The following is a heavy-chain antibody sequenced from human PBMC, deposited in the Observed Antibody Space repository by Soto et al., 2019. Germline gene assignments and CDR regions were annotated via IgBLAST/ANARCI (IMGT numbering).Heavy chain of an antibody. CDR1: GYTFTSYG. D-gene: IGHD3-3*01. Sequence: QVQLVQSGAEVKKPGASVKVSCKASGYTFTSYGISWVRQAPGKGLDRLEGSATYNGNTNYAQKLQGRVTMTTDTSTSTAYMELRSLRSDDTAVYYCARGYDFWSGYHNFDYWGQGTLVTVSS. CDR2: SATYNGNT. CDR3: ARGYDFWSGYHNFDY. V-gene: IGHV1-18*01. J-gene: IGHJ4*02.